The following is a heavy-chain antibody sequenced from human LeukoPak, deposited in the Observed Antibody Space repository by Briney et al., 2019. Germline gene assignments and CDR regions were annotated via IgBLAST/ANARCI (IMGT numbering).Heavy chain of an antibody. D-gene: IGHD4-17*01. CDR3: ARQDAGTVTTFYLFDY. V-gene: IGHV3-74*01. CDR2: INSDGSST. Sequence: GGSLRLSCAASGFTFSSYWMHWVRQAPGKGLVWVSRINSDGSSTSCADSVKGRFTISRDNAKNTLYLQMNSLRAEDTAVYYCARQDAGTVTTFYLFDYWGQGTLVTVSS. J-gene: IGHJ4*02. CDR1: GFTFSSYW.